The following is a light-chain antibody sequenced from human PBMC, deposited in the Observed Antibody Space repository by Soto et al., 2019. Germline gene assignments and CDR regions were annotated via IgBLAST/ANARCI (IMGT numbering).Light chain of an antibody. Sequence: EIVLTQSPGTLSLSPGERATLSCRASQSVSSSYLAWYQQKPGQAPRLLIYGASSRATGITDRFSGSGVGTDLTRPISRLEPEDFAVYYCQHYGSSPYTFGRGPKLEI. V-gene: IGKV3-20*01. CDR1: QSVSSSY. CDR2: GAS. CDR3: QHYGSSPYT. J-gene: IGKJ2*01.